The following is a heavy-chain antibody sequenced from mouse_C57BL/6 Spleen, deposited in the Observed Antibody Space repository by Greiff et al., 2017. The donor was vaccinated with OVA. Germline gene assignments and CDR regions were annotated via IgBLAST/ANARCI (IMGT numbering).Heavy chain of an antibody. Sequence: VKLQESGAELVRPGASVTLSCKASGYTFTDYEMHWVKQTPVHGLEWIGAIDPETGGTAYNQKFKGKAILTADKSSSTAYMELRSLTSEDSAVYYCTRDDGYSFAYWGQGTLVTVSA. CDR2: IDPETGGT. J-gene: IGHJ3*01. D-gene: IGHD2-3*01. CDR1: GYTFTDYE. V-gene: IGHV1-15*01. CDR3: TRDDGYSFAY.